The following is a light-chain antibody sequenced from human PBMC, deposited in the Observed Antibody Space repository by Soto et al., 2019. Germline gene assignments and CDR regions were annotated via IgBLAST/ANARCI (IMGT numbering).Light chain of an antibody. V-gene: IGKV3-15*01. CDR2: GAS. J-gene: IGKJ4*01. CDR1: QGIGST. Sequence: EIVMTQSPATLSVSPGERATLSSRASQGIGSTLAWYQQKPGQTPRLLIYGASTRATGVPARFSGSGSGTEFTLTINSLQSEDFAVYYCQRYNNWPLTFGGGTKVDIK. CDR3: QRYNNWPLT.